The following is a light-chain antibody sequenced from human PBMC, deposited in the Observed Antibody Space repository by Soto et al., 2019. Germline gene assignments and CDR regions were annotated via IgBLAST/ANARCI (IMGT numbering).Light chain of an antibody. CDR3: SSYTTSGTPV. CDR1: SSDVGGYNY. CDR2: EVS. V-gene: IGLV2-14*01. Sequence: QSVLTQPASVSGSPGQTITISCTGTSSDVGGYNYLSWYQQHPGKAPKVMIYEVSNRPSGVSNRFFGSKSGNTASLTISGLQAEDEADYFCSSYTTSGTPVFGGGTQLTVL. J-gene: IGLJ3*02.